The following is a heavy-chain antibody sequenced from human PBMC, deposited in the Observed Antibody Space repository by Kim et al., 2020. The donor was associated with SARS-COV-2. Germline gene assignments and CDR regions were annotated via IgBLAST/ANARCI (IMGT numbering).Heavy chain of an antibody. V-gene: IGHV4-31*03. J-gene: IGHJ4*02. D-gene: IGHD1-1*01. CDR1: GGSISSGGYY. CDR3: ANSRRGSFDY. Sequence: SETLSLTCTVSGGSISSGGYYWSWIRQHPGKGLEWIGYIYYSGSTYYNPSLKSRVTISVDTSKNQFSLKLSSVTAADTAVYYCANSRRGSFDYWGQGTLGPVSS. CDR2: IYYSGST.